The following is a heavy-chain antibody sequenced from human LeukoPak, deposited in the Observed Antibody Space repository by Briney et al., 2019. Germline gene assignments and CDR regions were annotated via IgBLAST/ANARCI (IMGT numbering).Heavy chain of an antibody. V-gene: IGHV4-39*07. CDR2: INHSGST. Sequence: PPETLSLTCTVSGGSISSSSYYWSWIRQPPGKGLEWIGEINHSGSTNYNPSLKSRVTISVDTSKNQFSLKLSSVTAADTAVYYCARPNDFWSGLYFDIWGQGTMVTVSS. CDR1: GGSISSSSYY. CDR3: ARPNDFWSGLYFDI. J-gene: IGHJ3*02. D-gene: IGHD3-3*01.